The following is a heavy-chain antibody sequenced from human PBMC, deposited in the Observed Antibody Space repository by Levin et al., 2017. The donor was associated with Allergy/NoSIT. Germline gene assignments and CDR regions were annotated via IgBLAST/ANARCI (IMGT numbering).Heavy chain of an antibody. D-gene: IGHD2-15*01. CDR1: GGSFSGFY. J-gene: IGHJ4*02. Sequence: PGGSLRLSCAANGGSFSGFYWTWVRQPPGQGLEWIGDIHYSGTINYSPSLRSRLTISVDTSKNEFSLKLRSLTAADTAIYYCARGEYCIGGNCQFVYWGQGTLVTVSS. CDR2: IHYSGTI. V-gene: IGHV4-34*01. CDR3: ARGEYCIGGNCQFVY.